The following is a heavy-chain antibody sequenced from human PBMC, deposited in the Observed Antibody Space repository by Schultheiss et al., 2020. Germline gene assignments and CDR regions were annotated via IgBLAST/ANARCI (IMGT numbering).Heavy chain of an antibody. D-gene: IGHD2-15*01. V-gene: IGHV1-46*01. CDR1: GYTFTGYY. J-gene: IGHJ3*02. CDR2: INPSGGST. Sequence: ASVTVSCKASGYTFTGYYMHWVRQAPGQGLEWMGIINPSGGSTSYAQKFQGRVTMTRDTSTSTVYMELSSLRSEDTAVYYCAGLLMRPLGSGHDAFDIWGQGTMVTVS. CDR3: AGLLMRPLGSGHDAFDI.